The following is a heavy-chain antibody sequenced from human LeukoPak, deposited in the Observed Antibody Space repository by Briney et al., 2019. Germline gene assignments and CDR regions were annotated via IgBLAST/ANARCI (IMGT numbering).Heavy chain of an antibody. CDR1: GVTFSSYR. J-gene: IGHJ4*02. CDR2: ISSSSSYI. Sequence: PGGTLRLSCGASGVTFSSYRMNWVRHAPGKGLEWVSSISSSSSYIYYADSVKGRFTISRDNAKNSLYLQMNSLRAEDTAVYYCAIAFIYGSFDYWGQGTLVTVSS. V-gene: IGHV3-21*01. CDR3: AIAFIYGSFDY. D-gene: IGHD2/OR15-2a*01.